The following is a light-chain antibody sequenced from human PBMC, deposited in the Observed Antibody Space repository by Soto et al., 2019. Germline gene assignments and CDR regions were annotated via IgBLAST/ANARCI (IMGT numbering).Light chain of an antibody. V-gene: IGLV2-23*01. CDR2: EGI. CDR3: CSYVGATTYV. Sequence: QSLLTQPASVSGSPGQSITISCTGTSSTVGGFNVISWYQQHARKAPKVIIYEGIKRPSRISNRFSGSNSGSTASLTISGLQAEDEADYYCCSYVGATTYVFGTGTKVNVL. J-gene: IGLJ1*01. CDR1: SSTVGGFNV.